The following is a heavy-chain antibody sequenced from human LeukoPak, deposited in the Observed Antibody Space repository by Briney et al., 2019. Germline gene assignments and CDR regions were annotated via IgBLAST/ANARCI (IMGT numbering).Heavy chain of an antibody. CDR2: IYYSGST. J-gene: IGHJ4*02. V-gene: IGHV4-31*03. D-gene: IGHD6-6*01. CDR1: GGSISSDAYF. Sequence: SETLSLTCTVSGGSISSDAYFWSWIRQHPGKGLEWIGYIYYSGSTYYNPSLKSRVTISVDTSKNQFSLKPSSVTAADTAVYYCARTSIATRHFDYWGQGTPVTVSS. CDR3: ARTSIATRHFDY.